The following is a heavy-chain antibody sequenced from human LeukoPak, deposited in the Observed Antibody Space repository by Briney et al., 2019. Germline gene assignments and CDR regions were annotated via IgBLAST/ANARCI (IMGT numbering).Heavy chain of an antibody. Sequence: GGSLRLSCAASGFTFTTYSMNWVRQAPGKGLEWVSYISTSSSTTYYADSVKGRFAISRDNAKNSLYLQMNSLRVEDTAVYYCARDLLAPRSAFDIWGQGTMVTVSS. CDR3: ARDLLAPRSAFDI. V-gene: IGHV3-48*01. CDR1: GFTFTTYS. CDR2: ISTSSSTT. J-gene: IGHJ3*02.